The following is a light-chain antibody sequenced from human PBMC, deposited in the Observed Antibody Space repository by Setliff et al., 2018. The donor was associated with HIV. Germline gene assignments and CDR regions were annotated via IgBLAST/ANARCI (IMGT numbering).Light chain of an antibody. V-gene: IGLV2-23*02. CDR3: CSYVGASIYV. J-gene: IGLJ1*01. CDR2: EVD. CDR1: RDDVGCYEL. Sequence: LTQATSVSASPAQSITISCSGSRDDVGCYELVSWYQQDPGNAPKLLIFEVDKQASGVSKRLSGSKSGTTASLTISGLQVEDEGDYYCCSYVGASIYVCGSGTKV.